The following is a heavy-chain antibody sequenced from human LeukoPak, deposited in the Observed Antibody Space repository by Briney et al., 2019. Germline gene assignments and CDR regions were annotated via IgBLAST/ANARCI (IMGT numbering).Heavy chain of an antibody. Sequence: GGSLRLSCAASGCTFSDCVMSWLRQAPGKGLEWVSTITAGGGSTYYGDSVKGRFTISRDNSKNTLYLQLDSLRADDTAVYYCAKDLPGITIFGALHYWGQGALVTVS. V-gene: IGHV3-23*01. CDR3: AKDLPGITIFGALHY. J-gene: IGHJ4*02. CDR1: GCTFSDCV. CDR2: ITAGGGST. D-gene: IGHD3-3*01.